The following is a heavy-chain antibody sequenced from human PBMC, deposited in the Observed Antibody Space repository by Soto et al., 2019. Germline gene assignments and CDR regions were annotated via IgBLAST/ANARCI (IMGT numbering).Heavy chain of an antibody. J-gene: IGHJ4*02. Sequence: LRLSCAASGFTFSSYAMSWVRQAPGKGLEWVSSVSGSGGSTYYADSVKGRFTISRDNSKNTLSLQMNSLRAEDTAIYYCAKREELYYDSSGFVYYFAYWGQGTLVTVSS. CDR2: VSGSGGST. CDR1: GFTFSSYA. CDR3: AKREELYYDSSGFVYYFAY. D-gene: IGHD3-22*01. V-gene: IGHV3-23*01.